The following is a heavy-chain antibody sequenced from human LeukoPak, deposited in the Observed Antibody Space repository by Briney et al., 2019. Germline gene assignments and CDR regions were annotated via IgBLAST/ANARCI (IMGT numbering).Heavy chain of an antibody. CDR3: AHSGNDYFDY. D-gene: IGHD5-12*01. Sequence: PVKVSCQAFGGNFTRYSVSWVRPAPGQGPEYMGRIIPIFDTANYAQEFQGRVTITADEATATAYLELSSLTSEDTAVYYCAHSGNDYFDYWGQGTLVTVSS. V-gene: IGHV1-69*13. CDR2: IIPIFDTA. J-gene: IGHJ4*02. CDR1: GGNFTRYS.